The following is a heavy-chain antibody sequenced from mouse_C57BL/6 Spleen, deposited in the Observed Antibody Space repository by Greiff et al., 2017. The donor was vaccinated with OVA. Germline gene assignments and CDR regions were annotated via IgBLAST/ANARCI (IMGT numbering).Heavy chain of an antibody. CDR3: ARVGDDYAMDY. V-gene: IGHV5-4*01. CDR1: GFTFSSYA. J-gene: IGHJ4*01. CDR2: ISDGGSYT. Sequence: DVQLVESGGGLVKPGGSLKLSCAASGFTFSSYAMSWVRQTPEKRLEWVATISDGGSYTYYPDNVKGRFTISRDNAKNNLYLQMSHLKSEDTAMYYCARVGDDYAMDYWGQGTSVTVSS. D-gene: IGHD1-1*02.